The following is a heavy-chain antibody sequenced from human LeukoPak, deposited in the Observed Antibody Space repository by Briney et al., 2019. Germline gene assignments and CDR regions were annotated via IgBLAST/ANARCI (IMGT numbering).Heavy chain of an antibody. CDR1: GGSISSYY. Sequence: SETLSLTCTVSGGSISSYYWSWIRQPPGKGLEWIGYIYYSGSTNYNPSLKSRVTISVDTSKNQFSLKLSSVTAADTAVYYCARYTRWFDPWGQGTLVTVSS. CDR2: IYYSGST. J-gene: IGHJ5*02. D-gene: IGHD1-26*01. CDR3: ARYTRWFDP. V-gene: IGHV4-59*01.